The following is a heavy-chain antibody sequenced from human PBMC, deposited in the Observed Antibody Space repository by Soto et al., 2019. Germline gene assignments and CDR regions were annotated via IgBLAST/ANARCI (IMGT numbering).Heavy chain of an antibody. CDR2: IYSSGTT. J-gene: IGHJ4*02. CDR1: GGSFSSDGYY. V-gene: IGHV4-31*03. CDR3: ARGSRDTALVLHRFDF. D-gene: IGHD5-18*01. Sequence: QVQLQESGPGLVKPSQTLSLTCTVSGGSFSSDGYYWRWIRQHPEKGLEWLGYIYSSGTTYYNPSPKSRITLSMDTSHNQFSLRLTSVTAADTAVYYCARGSRDTALVLHRFDFWGQGTLVTVSS.